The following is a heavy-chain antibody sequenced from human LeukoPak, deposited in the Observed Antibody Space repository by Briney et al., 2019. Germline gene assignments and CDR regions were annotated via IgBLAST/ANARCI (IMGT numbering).Heavy chain of an antibody. CDR3: ARLGIQLVTHFDY. CDR1: GYSLTSYW. J-gene: IGHJ4*02. Sequence: GESLKISSKGSGYSLTSYWIGWVRQMPGKGLEWMGIIYPGDSDTRYSPSFQGQVTISADKSISTAYLQWSSLKASDTAMYYCARLGIQLVTHFDYWGQGTLVTVSS. V-gene: IGHV5-51*01. CDR2: IYPGDSDT. D-gene: IGHD5-18*01.